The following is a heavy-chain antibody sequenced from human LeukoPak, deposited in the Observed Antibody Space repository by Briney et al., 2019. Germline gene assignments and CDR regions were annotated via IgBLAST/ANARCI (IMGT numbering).Heavy chain of an antibody. CDR3: AKTTWGVATIIYYYYYMDV. Sequence: GGSLRLSCAASGFTFSSYAMSWVRQAPGKGLEWVSAISGSGGSTYYADSVKGRFTISRDNSKNTLYLQMNSLRAEDTAVYYCAKTTWGVATIIYYYYYMDVWGKGTTVTVSS. D-gene: IGHD5-12*01. V-gene: IGHV3-23*01. CDR2: ISGSGGST. CDR1: GFTFSSYA. J-gene: IGHJ6*03.